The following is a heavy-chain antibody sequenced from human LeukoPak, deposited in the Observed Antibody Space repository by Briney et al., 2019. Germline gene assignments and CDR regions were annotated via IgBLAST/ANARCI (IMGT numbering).Heavy chain of an antibody. D-gene: IGHD6-19*01. J-gene: IGHJ6*03. CDR3: ARGAAVAGIYYYYMDV. CDR2: ISAYNGNT. V-gene: IGHV1-18*01. Sequence: ASVKVSCKASGYTFTSYGISWVRQAPGQGLEWMGWISAYNGNTNYAQKLQGRVTMTTDTSTSTAYMDLRSLRSDDTAVYYCARGAAVAGIYYYYMDVWGKGTTVTVSS. CDR1: GYTFTSYG.